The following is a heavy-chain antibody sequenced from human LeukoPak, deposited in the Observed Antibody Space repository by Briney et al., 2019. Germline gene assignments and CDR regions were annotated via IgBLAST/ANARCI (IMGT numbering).Heavy chain of an antibody. Sequence: GGSLRLSCAASGFTFSSYWMSWVRQAPGKGLEWVANIKQDGSEKYYVDSVKGRFTISRDNAKNSLYLQMNSLRAEDTAVYYCAREEPYYYDSSGYLHSWGKGTLVTVSS. D-gene: IGHD3-22*01. V-gene: IGHV3-7*01. CDR3: AREEPYYYDSSGYLHS. CDR1: GFTFSSYW. J-gene: IGHJ1*01. CDR2: IKQDGSEK.